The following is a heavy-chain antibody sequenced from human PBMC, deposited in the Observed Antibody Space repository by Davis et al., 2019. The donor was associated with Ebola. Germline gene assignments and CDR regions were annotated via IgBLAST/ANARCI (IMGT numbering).Heavy chain of an antibody. CDR2: INSDGSST. J-gene: IGHJ3*02. CDR3: ARPGFWSGYFGAFDI. V-gene: IGHV3-74*01. CDR1: GFTVSSNY. Sequence: GESLKISCAASGFTVSSNYMSWVRQAPGKGLVWVSRINSDGSSTSYADSVKGRFTISRDNAKNTLYLQMNSLRAEDTAVYYCARPGFWSGYFGAFDIWGQGTMVTVS. D-gene: IGHD3-3*01.